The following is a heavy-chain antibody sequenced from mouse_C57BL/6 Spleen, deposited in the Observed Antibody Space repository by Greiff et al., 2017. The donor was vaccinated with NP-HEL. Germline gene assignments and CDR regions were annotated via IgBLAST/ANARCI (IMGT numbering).Heavy chain of an antibody. Sequence: ESGPGLVKPSQSLSLTCSVTGYSITSGYYWNWIRQFPGNKLEWMGYISYDGSNNYNPSLKNRISITRDTSKNQVFLKLNSVTTEDTATYYWARRDYGSSSFAYWGQGTLVTVSA. CDR1: GYSITSGYY. CDR2: ISYDGSN. V-gene: IGHV3-6*01. J-gene: IGHJ3*01. CDR3: ARRDYGSSSFAY. D-gene: IGHD1-1*01.